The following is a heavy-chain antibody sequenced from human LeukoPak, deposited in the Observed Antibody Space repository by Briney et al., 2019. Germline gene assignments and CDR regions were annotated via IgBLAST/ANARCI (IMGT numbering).Heavy chain of an antibody. CDR2: IYYSGST. CDR3: ARDRGYCSGGSCLDNWFDP. CDR1: GGSISSGEYY. J-gene: IGHJ5*02. Sequence: PSQTQSLACTVSGGSISSGEYYWSWIRQPPGKGLEWIGYIYYSGSTYYNPSLKSRVIISVDTSNNQFSLRLSSVTAADTAVYYCARDRGYCSGGSCLDNWFDPWGQGTLVTVSS. D-gene: IGHD2-15*01. V-gene: IGHV4-30-4*01.